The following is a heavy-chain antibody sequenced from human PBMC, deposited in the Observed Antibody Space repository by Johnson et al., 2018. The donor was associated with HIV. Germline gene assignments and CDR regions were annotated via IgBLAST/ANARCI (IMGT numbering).Heavy chain of an antibody. CDR2: IYSGGST. V-gene: IGHV3-23*03. CDR1: GFTFSSYA. D-gene: IGHD3-3*01. CDR3: AKDLRITYYNFWSGFFFDAFDI. J-gene: IGHJ3*02. Sequence: VQLVESGGGVVQPGGSLRLSCAASGFTFSSYAMSWVRQAPGKGLEWVSVIYSGGSTYYADSVKGRFTISRENAKNSLYLQMNSLRAEDTALYYCAKDLRITYYNFWSGFFFDAFDIWGQGTMVTVSS.